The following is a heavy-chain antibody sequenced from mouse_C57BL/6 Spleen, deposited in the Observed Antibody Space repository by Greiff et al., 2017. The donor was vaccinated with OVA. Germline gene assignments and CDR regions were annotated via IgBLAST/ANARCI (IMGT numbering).Heavy chain of an antibody. D-gene: IGHD2-5*01. Sequence: EVHLVESGPGLVKPSQSLSLTCSVTGYSITSGYYWNWIRQFPGNKLEWMGYISYDGSNNYNPSLKNRISITRDTSKNQFFLKLNSVTTEDTATYYCARDSNYGFDYWGQGTTLTVSS. CDR2: ISYDGSN. J-gene: IGHJ2*01. CDR1: GYSITSGYY. CDR3: ARDSNYGFDY. V-gene: IGHV3-6*01.